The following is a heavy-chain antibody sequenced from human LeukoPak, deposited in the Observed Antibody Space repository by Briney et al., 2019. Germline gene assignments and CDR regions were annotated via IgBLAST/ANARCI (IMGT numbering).Heavy chain of an antibody. J-gene: IGHJ3*02. V-gene: IGHV3-48*01. D-gene: IGHD2-2*01. Sequence: PPGGSLRLSCAASGFTFSSYSMNWVRQAPGKGLEWVSYISSSGSTIYYADSVKGRFTISRDNSKNTLYLQMNSLRAEDTAVYYCAKIQYCSSTSCYAHAFDIWGQGTMVTVSS. CDR1: GFTFSSYS. CDR2: ISSSGSTI. CDR3: AKIQYCSSTSCYAHAFDI.